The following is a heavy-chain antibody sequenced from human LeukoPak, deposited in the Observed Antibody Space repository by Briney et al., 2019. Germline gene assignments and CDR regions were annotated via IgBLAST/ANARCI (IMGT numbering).Heavy chain of an antibody. Sequence: SETLSLTCAVYGGSFSGYYWSWIRQPPGKGLEWIGYIYHSGSTYYNPSLKSRVTISADRSKNQFSLKLSSVTAADTAVYYCARINYYDSSGYYRWFDPWGQGTLVTVSS. CDR3: ARINYYDSSGYYRWFDP. V-gene: IGHV4-30-2*01. D-gene: IGHD3-22*01. J-gene: IGHJ5*02. CDR2: IYHSGST. CDR1: GGSFSGYY.